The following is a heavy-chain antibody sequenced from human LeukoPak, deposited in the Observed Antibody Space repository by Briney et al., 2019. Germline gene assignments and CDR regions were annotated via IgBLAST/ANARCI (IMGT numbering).Heavy chain of an antibody. J-gene: IGHJ3*02. V-gene: IGHV3-33*01. CDR2: IWYDGSNK. CDR1: GFXFSSYG. D-gene: IGHD3-10*01. Sequence: PGRSLRLSCAASGFXFSSYGIHWVRQAPGKGLEWVAVIWYDGSNKYYADSVKGRFTISRDNSKNTLYLQMNSLRAEDTAVYYCARDPGDYYGSGSSDAFDIWGQGTMVTVSS. CDR3: ARDPGDYYGSGSSDAFDI.